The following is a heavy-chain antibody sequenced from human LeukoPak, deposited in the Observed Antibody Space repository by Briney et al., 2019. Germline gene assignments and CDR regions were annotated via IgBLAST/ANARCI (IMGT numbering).Heavy chain of an antibody. Sequence: ASVKVSCKASGYTFTSYYMHWVRQAPGQGLEWMGIINPSGGSTSDAQKFQGRVTMTRDTSTSTVYMELSSLRSEDTAVYYCARSGYSSGWYFEYFQHWGQGTLVTVSS. V-gene: IGHV1-46*01. CDR3: ARSGYSSGWYFEYFQH. CDR1: GYTFTSYY. J-gene: IGHJ1*01. D-gene: IGHD6-19*01. CDR2: INPSGGST.